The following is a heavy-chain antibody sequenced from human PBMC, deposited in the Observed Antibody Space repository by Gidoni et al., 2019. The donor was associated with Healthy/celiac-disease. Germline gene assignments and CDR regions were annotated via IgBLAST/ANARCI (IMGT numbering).Heavy chain of an antibody. Sequence: QVQLQESGPGLVKPSETLSLTCTVSGGSISSYYWSWIRQPPGKGLEWIGYIYYSGSTNYNPSLKSRVTISVDTSKNQFSLKLSSVTAADTAVYYCARDPKWKLDAFDIWGQGTMVTVSS. CDR1: GGSISSYY. CDR3: ARDPKWKLDAFDI. V-gene: IGHV4-59*01. D-gene: IGHD1-26*01. J-gene: IGHJ3*02. CDR2: IYYSGST.